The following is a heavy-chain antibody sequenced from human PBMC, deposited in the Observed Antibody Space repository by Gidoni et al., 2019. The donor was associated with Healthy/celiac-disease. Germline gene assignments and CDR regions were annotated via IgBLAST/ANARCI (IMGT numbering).Heavy chain of an antibody. CDR2: IDPSDSYT. CDR3: ARQVGEGDCSSTSCYGGYYYYYMDV. D-gene: IGHD2-2*01. J-gene: IGHJ6*03. V-gene: IGHV5-10-1*03. CDR1: GYSFTSYW. Sequence: EVQLVQSGAEVKKPGESLRISCKGSGYSFTSYWISWVRQLPGKGLEGMGRIDPSDSYTNYSPSFQGHVTISADKSISTAYLQLSSLKASDTAMYYCARQVGEGDCSSTSCYGGYYYYYMDVWGKGTTVTVSS.